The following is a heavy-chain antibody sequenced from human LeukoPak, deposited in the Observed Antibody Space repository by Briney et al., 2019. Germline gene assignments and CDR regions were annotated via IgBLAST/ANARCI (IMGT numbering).Heavy chain of an antibody. Sequence: GGSLRLSCAASGFTFSSYEMNWVRQAPGEGLEWVSYISSSGSTIYYADSVKGRFTISRDTAKNSLYLQMNSLRAEDTAVYYCAELGITMIGGVWGKGTTVTISS. D-gene: IGHD3-10*02. J-gene: IGHJ6*04. CDR1: GFTFSSYE. CDR3: AELGITMIGGV. V-gene: IGHV3-48*03. CDR2: ISSSGSTI.